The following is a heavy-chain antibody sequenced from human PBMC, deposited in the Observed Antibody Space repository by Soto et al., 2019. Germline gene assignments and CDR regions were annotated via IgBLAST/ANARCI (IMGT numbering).Heavy chain of an antibody. Sequence: QVQLVQSGAEVKKPGSSVKVSCKASGGTFSSYAISWVRQAPGQGLEWMGGIIPIPGTANYARKFQGRVTITADESTSTAYIELSSLRSEDTAVYYCARSQGSSTSLEIYYYYYYGMDVWGQGSTVTVSS. J-gene: IGHJ6*02. CDR1: GGTFSSYA. V-gene: IGHV1-69*01. CDR2: IIPIPGTA. D-gene: IGHD2-2*01. CDR3: ARSQGSSTSLEIYYYYYYGMDV.